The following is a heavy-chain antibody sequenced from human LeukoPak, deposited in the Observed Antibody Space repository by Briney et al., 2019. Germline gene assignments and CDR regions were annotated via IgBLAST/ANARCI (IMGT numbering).Heavy chain of an antibody. Sequence: GGSLRLSCTVSGFTVSSNSMSWVRQAPGKGLEWVSFIYSGTIHYSDSVKGRFTISRDNSENTLYLQMNSLRAEDTAVYYCARRAGAYSHPYDYWGQGTLVTVSS. D-gene: IGHD4/OR15-4a*01. J-gene: IGHJ4*02. CDR3: ARRAGAYSHPYDY. CDR2: IYSGTI. CDR1: GFTVSSNS. V-gene: IGHV3-53*01.